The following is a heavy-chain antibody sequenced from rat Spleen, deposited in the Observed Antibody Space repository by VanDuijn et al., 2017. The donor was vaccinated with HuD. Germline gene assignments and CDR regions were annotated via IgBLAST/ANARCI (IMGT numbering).Heavy chain of an antibody. V-gene: IGHV2S12*01. CDR2: ISSGGST. Sequence: QVQLKESGPGLVQPSQTLSLTCTVSGFSLTSYHVSWVRQPPGKGLEWIAAISSGGSTYYNSALKSRLSISRDTSKSQVFLKMSSLKTEDTATYYCARAGYSTHYWGQGVMVSVSS. J-gene: IGHJ2*01. CDR3: ARAGYSTHY. D-gene: IGHD1-2*01. CDR1: GFSLTSYH.